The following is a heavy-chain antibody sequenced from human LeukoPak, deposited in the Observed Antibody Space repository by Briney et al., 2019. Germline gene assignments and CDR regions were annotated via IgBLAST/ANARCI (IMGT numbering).Heavy chain of an antibody. CDR1: GDSISSSNYY. Sequence: SETLSLTCTVSGDSISSSNYYWGWLRQPPGKGLEWIGNIYYSGSTYYNPSLKSRLTILQDTSKNQFSLKLSSVTAADTAVYYCARGGTYYDILTGPSTYYYYYYMDVWGKGTTVTISS. J-gene: IGHJ6*03. CDR2: IYYSGST. CDR3: ARGGTYYDILTGPSTYYYYYYMDV. V-gene: IGHV4-39*07. D-gene: IGHD3-9*01.